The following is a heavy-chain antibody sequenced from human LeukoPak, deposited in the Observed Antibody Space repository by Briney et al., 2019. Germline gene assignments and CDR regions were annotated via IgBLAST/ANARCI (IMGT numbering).Heavy chain of an antibody. CDR2: ISDSGGRT. Sequence: GGSLRLSCAVSGITLSHYGMSWVRQAPGKGLEWGAGISDSGGRTNYADSVKGRFTISRDNPKNTLYLQMNSLRAEDTAVYFCAKRGVVIRVILVGFHKEAYYFDCWGQGALVTVSS. D-gene: IGHD3-22*01. V-gene: IGHV3-23*01. J-gene: IGHJ4*02. CDR1: GITLSHYG. CDR3: AKRGVVIRVILVGFHKEAYYFDC.